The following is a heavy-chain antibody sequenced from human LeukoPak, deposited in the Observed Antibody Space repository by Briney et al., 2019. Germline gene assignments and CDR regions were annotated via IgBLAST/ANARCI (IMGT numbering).Heavy chain of an antibody. CDR1: GFTFSSYG. CDR2: IWYDGSNK. Sequence: GGSLRLSCAASGFTFSSYGMHWVRPAPGKGLEWVAVIWYDGSNKYYADSVKGRFTISRDNSKNTLYLQMNSLRAEDTAVYYCARAQLYYYGSGSCIDYWGQGTLVTVSS. CDR3: ARAQLYYYGSGSCIDY. D-gene: IGHD3-10*01. V-gene: IGHV3-33*01. J-gene: IGHJ4*02.